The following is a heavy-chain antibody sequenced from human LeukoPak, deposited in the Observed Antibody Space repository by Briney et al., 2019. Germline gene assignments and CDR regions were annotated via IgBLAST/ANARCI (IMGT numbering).Heavy chain of an antibody. V-gene: IGHV4-31*03. D-gene: IGHD5-24*01. CDR1: GGSISSGGYY. J-gene: IGHJ4*02. CDR2: TYYSGST. CDR3: ARDGGKMATGLDY. Sequence: SQTLSLTCTVSGGSISSGGYYWSWIRQHPGKGLEWIGYTYYSGSTYYNPSLKSRVTISVDTSKNQFSLKLSSVTAADTAVYYCARDGGKMATGLDYWGQGTLVTVSS.